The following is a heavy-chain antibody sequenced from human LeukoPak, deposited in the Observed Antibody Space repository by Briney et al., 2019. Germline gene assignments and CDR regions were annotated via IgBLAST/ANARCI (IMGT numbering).Heavy chain of an antibody. CDR1: GFTFSTNA. CDR3: AKSLSAASGYY. D-gene: IGHD6-13*01. CDR2: ISGSGDRT. V-gene: IGHV3-23*01. J-gene: IGHJ4*02. Sequence: PGGSLRPSCAASGFTFSTNAMSWVRQAPGKGLEWVSTISGSGDRTFYADSVKGRFTISRDNSKNTLYLQMNSLRAEDTAVYSCAKSLSAASGYYWGQGTLVTVSS.